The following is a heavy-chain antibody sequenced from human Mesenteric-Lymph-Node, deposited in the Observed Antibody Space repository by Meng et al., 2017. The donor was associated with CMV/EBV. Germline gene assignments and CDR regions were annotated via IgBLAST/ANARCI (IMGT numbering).Heavy chain of an antibody. J-gene: IGHJ4*02. Sequence: PTCAVYGGSFSGYYWSWIRQPPGKGLEWIGEINHSGSTNYNPSLKSRVTISVDTSKNQFSLKLSSVTAADTAVYYCARGPGDTAMNYWGQGTLVTVSS. CDR1: GGSFSGYY. V-gene: IGHV4-34*01. CDR2: INHSGST. D-gene: IGHD5-18*01. CDR3: ARGPGDTAMNY.